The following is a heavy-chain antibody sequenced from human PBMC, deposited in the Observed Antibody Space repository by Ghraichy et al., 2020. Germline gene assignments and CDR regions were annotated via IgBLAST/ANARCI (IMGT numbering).Heavy chain of an antibody. V-gene: IGHV3-9*01. CDR1: GFTFDDYG. D-gene: IGHD2-15*01. J-gene: IGHJ5*02. CDR2: ISWNSDGI. CDR3: AKGFAGWPTGWFDP. Sequence: GGSLRLSCVGSGFTFDDYGMHWVRQAPGKGLEWVSGISWNSDGIAYAASVRGRFAISRDNDKKSLYLQMNSLRPEDTALYYCAKGFAGWPTGWFDPWGQGTQVTVSS.